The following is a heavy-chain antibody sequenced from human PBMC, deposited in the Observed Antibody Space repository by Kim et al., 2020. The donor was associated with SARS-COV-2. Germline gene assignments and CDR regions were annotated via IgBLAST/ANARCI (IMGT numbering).Heavy chain of an antibody. V-gene: IGHV3-74*01. CDR3: ARPAYGSGTRFDY. J-gene: IGHJ4*02. CDR2: VNSDGSST. Sequence: GGSLRLSCAASGFTFSNYWMHWVRQAPGKGLVWVSRVNSDGSSTSYADSVKGRFTISRDNAKNTLNLQMNSLTAEDTAVYYCARPAYGSGTRFDYWGQGTLVTVSS. D-gene: IGHD3-10*01. CDR1: GFTFSNYW.